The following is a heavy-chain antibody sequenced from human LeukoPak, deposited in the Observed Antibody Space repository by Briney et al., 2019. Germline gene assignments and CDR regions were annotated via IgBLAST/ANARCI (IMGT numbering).Heavy chain of an antibody. CDR2: IYYSGST. Sequence: SETLSLTCTVSGGSISSYYWSWIRQPPGKGLEWIGYIYYSGSTNYNPSLKSRVTISVDTSKNQFSLKLSSVTAADTAVYYCARRVYCSGGSCYAHFDYWGQGTLVTVSS. CDR1: GGSISSYY. CDR3: ARRVYCSGGSCYAHFDY. D-gene: IGHD2-15*01. V-gene: IGHV4-59*08. J-gene: IGHJ4*02.